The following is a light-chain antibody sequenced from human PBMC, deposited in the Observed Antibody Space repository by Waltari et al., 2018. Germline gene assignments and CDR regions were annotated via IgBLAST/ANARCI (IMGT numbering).Light chain of an antibody. V-gene: IGLV1-44*01. CDR2: RND. J-gene: IGLJ3*02. CDR3: ATWDDSPTGRWV. CDR1: QSNVADNV. Sequence: QSVLTQPPSSSGTPGQRVTISCPGSQSNVADNVLTCYHQVPGTAPKLVIYRNDQRPSGVPDRFTASKSGTSASLAISGLQSEDEGDYYCATWDDSPTGRWVFGGGTRVTVL.